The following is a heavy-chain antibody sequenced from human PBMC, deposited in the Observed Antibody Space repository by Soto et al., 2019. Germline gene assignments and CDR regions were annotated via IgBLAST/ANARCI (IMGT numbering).Heavy chain of an antibody. J-gene: IGHJ4*02. D-gene: IGHD5-18*01. CDR2: ISYDGSNK. V-gene: IGHV3-30-3*01. CDR1: GFTFSSYA. Sequence: QVQLVESGGGVVQPGRSLRLSCAASGFTFSSYAMHWVRQAPGKGLEWVAVISYDGSNKYYADSVKGRFTIPRDNSKNTLYLQMNSLRAEDTAVYYCAREEGRGYSYGYDYWGQGTLVTVSS. CDR3: AREEGRGYSYGYDY.